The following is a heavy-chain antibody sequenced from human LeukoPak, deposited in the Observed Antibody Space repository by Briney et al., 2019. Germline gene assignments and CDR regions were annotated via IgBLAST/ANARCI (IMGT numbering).Heavy chain of an antibody. D-gene: IGHD6-13*01. J-gene: IGHJ5*02. CDR1: GYRFTNYR. Sequence: PGESLKISCKGSGYRFTNYRIAWVRQMPGKGLEWMGIIYPGDSHTRYSPSFQGQVIISVDKSISTAYLQWNSLKASDSAVYYCAGAAVGTQSPMVGDWFDPWGQGTLVTVSS. CDR3: AGAAVGTQSPMVGDWFDP. V-gene: IGHV5-51*01. CDR2: IYPGDSHT.